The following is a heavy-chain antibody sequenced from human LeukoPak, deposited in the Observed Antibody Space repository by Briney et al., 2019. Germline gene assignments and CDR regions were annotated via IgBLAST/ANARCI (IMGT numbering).Heavy chain of an antibody. V-gene: IGHV3-30*02. Sequence: PEGPLRPSCAASGFTFNSYGMHWVRQAPGKGLEWVAFIRYDGSNKYYADSVKGRFTISRDNSKNTLYLQMNSLRAEDTAVYYCAKDLSSSFYFDYWGQGTLVTVSS. D-gene: IGHD6-6*01. CDR3: AKDLSSSFYFDY. CDR2: IRYDGSNK. J-gene: IGHJ4*02. CDR1: GFTFNSYG.